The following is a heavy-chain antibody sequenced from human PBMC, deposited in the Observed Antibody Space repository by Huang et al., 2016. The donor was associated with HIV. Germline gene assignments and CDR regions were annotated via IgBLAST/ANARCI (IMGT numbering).Heavy chain of an antibody. J-gene: IGHJ6*03. Sequence: QLLLQESGPGLVKPSEALALTCAVSGGSIRSSDYHWGWIRQPPGKGREWIGSIYYKGRTHDSPSLKSRVTIAVDTSKNLFFLSLTAMTAADTAVYYCARHREGPVAYYSGWGSHLNYMDVWGRGRTVVVSS. CDR1: GGSIRSSDYH. CDR3: ARHREGPVAYYSGWGSHLNYMDV. CDR2: IYYKGRT. D-gene: IGHD3-10*01. V-gene: IGHV4-39*01.